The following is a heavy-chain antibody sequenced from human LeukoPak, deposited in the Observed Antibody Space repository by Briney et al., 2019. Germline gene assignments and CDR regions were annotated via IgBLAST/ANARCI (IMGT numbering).Heavy chain of an antibody. D-gene: IGHD5-12*01. CDR1: GYTFTGYY. Sequence: ASVKVSCKASGYTFTGYYMHWVRQAPGQRLEWMGWINAGNGNTKYSQKFQGRVTITRDTSASTAYMELSSLRSEDTAVYYCARGRYSGYVQGGYFDYWGQGTLVTVSS. CDR3: ARGRYSGYVQGGYFDY. J-gene: IGHJ4*02. CDR2: INAGNGNT. V-gene: IGHV1-3*01.